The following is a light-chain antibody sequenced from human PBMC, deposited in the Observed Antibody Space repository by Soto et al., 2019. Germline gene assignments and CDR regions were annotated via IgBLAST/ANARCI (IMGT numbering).Light chain of an antibody. CDR2: GAS. Sequence: EIVLTQSPGTLSLSPGERATLSCRASQSVYNNYLAWYQQKPGQTPRLLVNGASNRATGIPDRFSGGGSGTDFTLTSSSREPENFAVYYCQQYGLPPHSFGQGIRVEIK. CDR3: QQYGLPPHS. V-gene: IGKV3-20*01. CDR1: QSVYNNY. J-gene: IGKJ2*01.